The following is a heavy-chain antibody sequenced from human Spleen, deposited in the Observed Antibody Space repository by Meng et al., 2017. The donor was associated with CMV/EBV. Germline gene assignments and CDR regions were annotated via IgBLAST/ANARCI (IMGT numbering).Heavy chain of an antibody. V-gene: IGHV3-11*04. D-gene: IGHD6-13*01. CDR3: AREAAAGYYYYYGMDV. J-gene: IGHJ6*02. CDR1: GFTFSDYY. CDR2: ISGSGSTI. Sequence: GGSLRLSCAASGFTFSDYYMSWIRQAPGKGLEWVSYISGSGSTIYYADSVKGRFTISRDNAKNSLYLQMNSLRAEDTAVYYCAREAAAGYYYYYGMDVWGQGTTVTVSS.